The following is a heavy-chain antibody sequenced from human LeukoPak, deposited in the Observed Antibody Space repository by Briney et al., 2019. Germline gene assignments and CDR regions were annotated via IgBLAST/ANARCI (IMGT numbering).Heavy chain of an antibody. Sequence: PSQTLSLTCTVSGGFISSGSYYWSWIRQPAGKGLEWIGRIYTSGSTNYNPSLKSRVTISVDTSKNQFSLKLSSVTAADTAVYYCASGTRDINYWGSGCFDYWGQGTLVTVSS. V-gene: IGHV4-61*02. D-gene: IGHD7-27*01. J-gene: IGHJ4*02. CDR1: GGFISSGSYY. CDR2: IYTSGST. CDR3: ASGTRDINYWGSGCFDY.